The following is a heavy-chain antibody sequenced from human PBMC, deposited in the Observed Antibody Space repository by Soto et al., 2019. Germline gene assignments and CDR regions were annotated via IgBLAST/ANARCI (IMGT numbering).Heavy chain of an antibody. CDR1: GFTFSSYG. Sequence: GGSLRLSCAASGFTFSSYGMHWVRQAPGKGLEWVAVIPYDGSNKYYADSVKGRFTISRDNSKNTLYLQMNSLRAEDTAVYYCAKETRCIQGDYCYYGMDVWGQGTTVTVSS. CDR3: AKETRCIQGDYCYYGMDV. CDR2: IPYDGSNK. V-gene: IGHV3-30*18. D-gene: IGHD5-18*01. J-gene: IGHJ6*02.